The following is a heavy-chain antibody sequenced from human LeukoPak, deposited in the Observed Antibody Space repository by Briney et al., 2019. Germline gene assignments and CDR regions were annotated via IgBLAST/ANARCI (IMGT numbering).Heavy chain of an antibody. J-gene: IGHJ4*02. CDR3: AKGDGDTGGFDY. D-gene: IGHD2-21*02. CDR2: IKEDGSAK. V-gene: IGHV3-7*01. CDR1: GFTFSNYY. Sequence: GGSLRLSCAASGFTFSNYYMSWVRQAPGKGLEWVANIKEDGSAKYYMDSVKGRFTISRDNAKNSLYLQMNSLRDEDTAVYYCAKGDGDTGGFDYWGQGTLVTVSS.